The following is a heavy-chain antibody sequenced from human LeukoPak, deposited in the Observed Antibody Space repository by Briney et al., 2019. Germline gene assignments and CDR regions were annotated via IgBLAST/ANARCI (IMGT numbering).Heavy chain of an antibody. Sequence: GESLKISCKGSGYTFNNYWIGWGRQMPGSGLEWMGIIYLGNSDTRYRQSFQGQVTISGDKSISTAYLHWRRLKGSDTPMYYCPRSASFPFGHFDSWGQGTLVTVSS. D-gene: IGHD2/OR15-2a*01. CDR1: GYTFNNYW. V-gene: IGHV5-51*01. CDR3: PRSASFPFGHFDS. J-gene: IGHJ4*02. CDR2: IYLGNSDT.